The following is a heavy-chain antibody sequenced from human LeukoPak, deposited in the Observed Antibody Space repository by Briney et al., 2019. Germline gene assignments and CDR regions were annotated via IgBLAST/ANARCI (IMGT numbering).Heavy chain of an antibody. CDR3: ARDFLSPMSFYMDV. J-gene: IGHJ6*03. CDR1: GFTFDDYT. V-gene: IGHV3-21*01. Sequence: KPGRSLRLSCAASGFTFDDYTMNWVRQAPGKGLEWVSSITSRSSYIYYVDSVKGRFTISRDNAKNSLYLQMNSLRAEDTAVYYCARDFLSPMSFYMDVWGKGTTVTVSS. D-gene: IGHD3-10*02. CDR2: ITSRSSYI.